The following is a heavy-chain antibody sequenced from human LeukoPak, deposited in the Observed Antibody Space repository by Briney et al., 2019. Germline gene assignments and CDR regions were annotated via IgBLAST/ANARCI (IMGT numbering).Heavy chain of an antibody. CDR2: FDPEDGET. Sequence: ASVTVSCKVSGYTLTELSMHWVRQAPGKGLEWMGGFDPEDGETIYAQKFQGRVTMTEDTSTDTAYMELSSLRSEDTAVYYCATDLESVSRGSYWGQGTLVTVSS. D-gene: IGHD1-14*01. CDR3: ATDLESVSRGSY. CDR1: GYTLTELS. V-gene: IGHV1-24*01. J-gene: IGHJ4*02.